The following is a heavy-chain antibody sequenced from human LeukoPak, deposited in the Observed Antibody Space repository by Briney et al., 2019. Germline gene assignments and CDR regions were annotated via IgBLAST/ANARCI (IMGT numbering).Heavy chain of an antibody. CDR2: INLSGGST. V-gene: IGHV1-46*01. CDR1: GYTFTSYH. Sequence: ASVTVSCTASGYTFTSYHMHWVRQAPGQGLEWMGLINLSGGSTTYAQRFQGRVTLTRDTSTSTVYMELSSLRSEDTAVYYCARDYVDDIPMIKDYWGQGTLVTVSS. J-gene: IGHJ4*02. D-gene: IGHD2-8*01. CDR3: ARDYVDDIPMIKDY.